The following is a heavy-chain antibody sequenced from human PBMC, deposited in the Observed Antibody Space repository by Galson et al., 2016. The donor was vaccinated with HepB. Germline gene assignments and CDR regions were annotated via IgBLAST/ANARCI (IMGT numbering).Heavy chain of an antibody. CDR2: VSYDGSNT. J-gene: IGHJ2*01. Sequence: SLRLSCAASGFTFRTYNMHWVRQAPGKGLEWVAIVSYDGSNTYYADSMKGRFTISRDNYKNKLYLQMRSLRPEDTAVDYYAKDVGLEELAEGYYDHWGRGTLVTVSS. V-gene: IGHV3-30*18. CDR1: GFTFRTYN. D-gene: IGHD1-26*01. CDR3: AKDVGLEELAEGYYDH.